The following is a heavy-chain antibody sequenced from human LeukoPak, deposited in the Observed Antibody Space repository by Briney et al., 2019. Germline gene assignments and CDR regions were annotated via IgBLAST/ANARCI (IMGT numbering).Heavy chain of an antibody. J-gene: IGHJ6*02. D-gene: IGHD5-24*01. CDR2: INTNTGNP. CDR1: GYTFTSYA. V-gene: IGHV7-4-1*02. CDR3: ARNWLQPYYYYYYGMDV. Sequence: ASVKVSCKASGYTFTSYAMNWVRQAPGQGLEWMGWINTNTGNPTYAQGFTGRFVFSLDTSVSTAYLQISSLKAEDTAVYYCARNWLQPYYYYYYGMDVWGQGTTVTVSS.